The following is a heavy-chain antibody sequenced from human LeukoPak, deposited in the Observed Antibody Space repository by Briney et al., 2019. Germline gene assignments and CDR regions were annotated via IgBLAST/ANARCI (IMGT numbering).Heavy chain of an antibody. CDR3: AREQWAYRSYYDSSGYHDY. V-gene: IGHV4-4*08. CDR1: DDSITMYY. CDR2: VDHTGST. J-gene: IGHJ4*02. D-gene: IGHD3-22*01. Sequence: PSETLSLTCSVSDDSITMYYWTWIRQPPGKGLEWIGYVDHTGSTNFNPSLNGRVSISRDTTKNLFSLKLTSVTAADTAVYYCAREQWAYRSYYDSSGYHDYWGQGTLVTVSS.